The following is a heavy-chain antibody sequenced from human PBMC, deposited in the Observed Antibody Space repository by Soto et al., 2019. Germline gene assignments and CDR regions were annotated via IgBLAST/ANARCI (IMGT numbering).Heavy chain of an antibody. V-gene: IGHV3-7*03. J-gene: IGHJ2*01. CDR1: GFTFGSYW. CDR3: ARFATSPFDYWYFDL. CDR2: IKQDGTEK. D-gene: IGHD2-2*01. Sequence: GGSLRLSCAASGFTFGSYWMSWVRQAPGKGLEWVANIKQDGTEKYYVDSVKGRFTISGDNAKNSLYLQMHSLRAEDTAVYYCARFATSPFDYWYFDLWGRGALVTVSS.